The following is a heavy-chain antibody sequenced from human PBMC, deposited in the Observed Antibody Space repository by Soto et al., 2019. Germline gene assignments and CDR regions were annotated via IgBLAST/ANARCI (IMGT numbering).Heavy chain of an antibody. V-gene: IGHV5-51*01. J-gene: IGHJ6*03. CDR1: GYSFTSYW. CDR2: IYPGDSDT. D-gene: IGHD6-6*01. CDR3: ARLPSAAEYSSSSYSRYYYYYYMDV. Sequence: PGESLKISCKGSGYSFTSYWIGWVRQMPGKGLEWMGIIYPGDSDTRYSPSFQGQVTISADKSISTAYLQWSSLKASDTAMYYCARLPSAAEYSSSSYSRYYYYYYMDVWGKGTTVTVSS.